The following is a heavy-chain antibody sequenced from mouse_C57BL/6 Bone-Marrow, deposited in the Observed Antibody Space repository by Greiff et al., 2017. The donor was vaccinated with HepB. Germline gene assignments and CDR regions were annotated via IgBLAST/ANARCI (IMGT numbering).Heavy chain of an antibody. CDR1: GFTFSSYA. CDR2: ISSGGDYI. V-gene: IGHV5-9-1*02. D-gene: IGHD1-1*01. J-gene: IGHJ4*01. CDR3: TRVVYYGSSCPYYYAMDY. Sequence: EVKLMESGEGLVKPGGSLKLSCAASGFTFSSYAMSWVRQTPEKRLEWVAYISSGGDYIYYADTVKGRFTISRDNARNTLYLQMSSLKSEDTAMYYCTRVVYYGSSCPYYYAMDYWGQGTSVTVSS.